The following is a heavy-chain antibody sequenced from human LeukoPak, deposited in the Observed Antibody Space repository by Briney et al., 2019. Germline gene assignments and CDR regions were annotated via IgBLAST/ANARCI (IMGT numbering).Heavy chain of an antibody. CDR2: IYYSGST. D-gene: IGHD6-13*01. J-gene: IGHJ5*02. Sequence: SETLSLTCTVSGGSISSSSYYWGWIRQPPGKGLEWIGNIYYSGSTYYNPSLKSRVTISVDTSKNQLSLKLTSVTAADTAVYYCASAYGSSWSWFDPWGQGTLVTVSS. V-gene: IGHV4-39*01. CDR3: ASAYGSSWSWFDP. CDR1: GGSISSSSYY.